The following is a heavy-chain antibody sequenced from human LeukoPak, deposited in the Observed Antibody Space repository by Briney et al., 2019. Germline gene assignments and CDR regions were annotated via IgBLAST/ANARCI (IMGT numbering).Heavy chain of an antibody. D-gene: IGHD3-10*01. CDR3: ARDYAGSPDY. Sequence: GGSLRLSCTASGFTFSTYWINWVRQSPGKGLVWVALINGDGSTTTHADPVKGRFTISRDNAKNTAYLQMNSLRDEDTAVYFCARDYAGSPDYWGQGTLVTVSA. J-gene: IGHJ4*02. CDR1: GFTFSTYW. V-gene: IGHV3-74*03. CDR2: INGDGSTT.